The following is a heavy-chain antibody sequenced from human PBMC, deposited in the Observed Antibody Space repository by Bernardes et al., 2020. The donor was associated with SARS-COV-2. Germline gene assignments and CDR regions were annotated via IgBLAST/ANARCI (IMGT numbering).Heavy chain of an antibody. J-gene: IGHJ4*02. CDR3: ARAVADRGSPFFDY. D-gene: IGHD3-16*01. CDR1: GYSISSGYY. V-gene: IGHV4-38-2*01. Sequence: TLSLTFAFSGYSISSGYYWCWIRQPPGKRLEWIGVMYHTGNTYYNPSLRSRVTISVDTSKNEFSLKLSSVTATDMAVYYCARAVADRGSPFFDYWGQGTLVSVSS. CDR2: MYHTGNT.